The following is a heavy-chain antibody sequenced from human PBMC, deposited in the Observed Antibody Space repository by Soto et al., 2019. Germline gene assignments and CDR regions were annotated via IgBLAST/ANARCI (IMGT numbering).Heavy chain of an antibody. V-gene: IGHV2-5*02. CDR2: IYWDDDK. J-gene: IGHJ4*02. CDR1: GFSLSASGVA. Sequence: QITLKESGPTLVNPTQTLTLTCTFSGFSLSASGVAVGWIRQPPGKALEWLGFIYWDDDKRYSPSLKRRLTITKDTSKNHVVLTMTNIDPVDPAPYYCEHRQSYRVFDYWGQGTLVTVSS. D-gene: IGHD3-16*02. CDR3: EHRQSYRVFDY.